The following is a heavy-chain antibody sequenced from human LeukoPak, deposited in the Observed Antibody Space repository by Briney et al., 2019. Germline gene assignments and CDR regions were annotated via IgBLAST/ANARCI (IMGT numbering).Heavy chain of an antibody. CDR3: ASHYGSGTPGYGMDV. D-gene: IGHD3-10*01. Sequence: GASVKVSCKASGGTFSSYAISWVRQAPGQGLEWMGTIIPIFGIANYAQKFQGRGTITADKSTSTAYMELSSLRSEDTAVYYCASHYGSGTPGYGMDVWGQGTTVTVSS. CDR2: IIPIFGIA. V-gene: IGHV1-69*04. CDR1: GGTFSSYA. J-gene: IGHJ6*02.